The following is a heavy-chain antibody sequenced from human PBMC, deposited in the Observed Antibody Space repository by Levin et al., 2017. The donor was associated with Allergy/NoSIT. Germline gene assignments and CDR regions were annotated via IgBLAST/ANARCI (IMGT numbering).Heavy chain of an antibody. Sequence: GGSLRLSCAASGFTFSSYWMSWVRQAPGKGLEWVANIKQDGSEKYYVDSVKGRFTISRDNAKNSLYLQMNSLRAEDTAVYYCARAPRWYYDFWSGYSLPDYYDYGMDVWGQGTTVTVSS. CDR3: ARAPRWYYDFWSGYSLPDYYDYGMDV. V-gene: IGHV3-7*01. D-gene: IGHD3-3*01. CDR1: GFTFSSYW. CDR2: IKQDGSEK. J-gene: IGHJ6*02.